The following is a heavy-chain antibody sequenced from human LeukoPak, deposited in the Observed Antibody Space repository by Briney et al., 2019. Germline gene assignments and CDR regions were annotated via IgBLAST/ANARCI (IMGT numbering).Heavy chain of an antibody. D-gene: IGHD6-6*01. V-gene: IGHV3-7*03. CDR1: GFTFSGFW. CDR3: ARSSYSSSSSV. Sequence: AGGSLRLSCAVSGFTFSGFWMSWSRQASGKGLEWVASINSDGSEGYYADVVKGRFTISRDNAKNSLYLQINSLRAEDTAVYYCARSSYSSSSSVWGQGTMVTVSS. J-gene: IGHJ3*01. CDR2: INSDGSEG.